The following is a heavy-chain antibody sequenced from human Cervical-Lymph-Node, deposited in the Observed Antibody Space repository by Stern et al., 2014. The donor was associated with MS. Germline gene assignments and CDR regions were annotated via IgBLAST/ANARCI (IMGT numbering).Heavy chain of an antibody. Sequence: QVQLGQSGAEVKKPGASVKVSCKASGYTFTTYPMHWVRQAPGQRLEWMGWINTGNGNTKYSQKFQDRVTITRDTSASTAYMELSSLRSEDTAAYYCARHRGGWYSDYWGQGTLVTVSS. D-gene: IGHD6-19*01. CDR3: ARHRGGWYSDY. J-gene: IGHJ4*02. CDR2: INTGNGNT. V-gene: IGHV1-3*04. CDR1: GYTFTTYP.